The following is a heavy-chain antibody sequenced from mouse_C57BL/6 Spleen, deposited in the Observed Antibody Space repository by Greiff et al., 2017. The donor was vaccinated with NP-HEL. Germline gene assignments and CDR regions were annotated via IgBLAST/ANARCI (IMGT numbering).Heavy chain of an antibody. CDR2: IDPSDSYT. CDR3: ARKGTTVVAKGYYFDY. Sequence: QVQLQQPGAELVMPGASVKLSCKASGYTFTSYWMHWVKQRPGQGLEWIGEIDPSDSYTNYTPKFKGKSTLTVDKSSSTAYMQLSSLTSEDSAVYYRARKGTTVVAKGYYFDYWGQGTTLTVSS. CDR1: GYTFTSYW. J-gene: IGHJ2*01. D-gene: IGHD1-1*01. V-gene: IGHV1-69*01.